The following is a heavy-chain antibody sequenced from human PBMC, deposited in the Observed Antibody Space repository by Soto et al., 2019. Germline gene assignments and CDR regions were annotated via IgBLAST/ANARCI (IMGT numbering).Heavy chain of an antibody. V-gene: IGHV2-5*02. J-gene: IGHJ3*02. D-gene: IGHD3-10*01. Sequence: QITLKESGPTLVKPTQTLTLTCTFSGFSLSTSGVGVGWIRQPPGKALGWLALIYWDDDKRYSPSLKSRLTITKDTSKNQVVLTMTNMDPVDTATYYCAHRHAAYYYGSGSYYNSAFDIWGQGTMVTVSS. CDR2: IYWDDDK. CDR1: GFSLSTSGVG. CDR3: AHRHAAYYYGSGSYYNSAFDI.